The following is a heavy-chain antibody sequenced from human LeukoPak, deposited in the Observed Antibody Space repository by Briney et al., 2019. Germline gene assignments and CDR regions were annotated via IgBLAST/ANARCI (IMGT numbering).Heavy chain of an antibody. Sequence: GGSLRLSCAASGFTFSSYGMHWVRQAPGKGLEWVANIKQDGSEKYYVDSVKGRFTISRDNAKNSLYLQMNSLRAEDTAVYYCVGGRHDAFDIWGQGTMVTVSS. V-gene: IGHV3-7*01. CDR1: GFTFSSYG. CDR2: IKQDGSEK. D-gene: IGHD3-16*01. CDR3: VGGRHDAFDI. J-gene: IGHJ3*02.